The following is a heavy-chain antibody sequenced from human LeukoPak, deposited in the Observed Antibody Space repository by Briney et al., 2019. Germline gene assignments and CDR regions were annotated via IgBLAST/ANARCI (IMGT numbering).Heavy chain of an antibody. D-gene: IGHD4-23*01. J-gene: IGHJ4*02. CDR1: GGSISSSNW. V-gene: IGHV4-4*02. Sequence: SGTLSLTCAVSGGSISSSNWWIWVRQPPGKGLEWVAEIYHNESSDYNPSLKRRVTVSIDKSKNQFSLKLSSVTAADTAVYYCARAPPFLGNLFWGQGTLITVSS. CDR3: ARAPPFLGNLF. CDR2: IYHNESS.